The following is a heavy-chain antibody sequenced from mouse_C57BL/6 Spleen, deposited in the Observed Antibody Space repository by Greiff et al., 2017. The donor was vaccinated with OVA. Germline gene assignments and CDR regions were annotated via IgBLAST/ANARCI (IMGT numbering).Heavy chain of an antibody. Sequence: VHVKQSGTVLARPGASVKMSCKTSGYTFTSYWMHWVKQRPGQGLEWIGAIYPGNSDTSYNQKFKGKAKLTAVTSASTAYMELSSLTNEDSAVYYGTRGGYDGYYSFDYWGQGTTLTVSS. V-gene: IGHV1-5*01. CDR2: IYPGNSDT. D-gene: IGHD2-3*01. CDR3: TRGGYDGYYSFDY. CDR1: GYTFTSYW. J-gene: IGHJ2*01.